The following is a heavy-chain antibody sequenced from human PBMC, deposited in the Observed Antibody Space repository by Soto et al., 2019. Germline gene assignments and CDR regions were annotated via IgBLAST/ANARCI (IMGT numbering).Heavy chain of an antibody. CDR1: GFTFSNYG. CDR2: ISYDGSNS. D-gene: IGHD3-3*01. V-gene: IGHV3-30*03. Sequence: QVQLVESGGGVVQPGGSLRLSCAASGFTFSNYGMHWVRQTPGKGPEWVAVISYDGSNSHYADSVRGRFTSSRDDSKYTLYLRMNSLRVEDTSEYYSATELALFGVDPTFFDYWGQGTLVTVSS. CDR3: ATELALFGVDPTFFDY. J-gene: IGHJ4*01.